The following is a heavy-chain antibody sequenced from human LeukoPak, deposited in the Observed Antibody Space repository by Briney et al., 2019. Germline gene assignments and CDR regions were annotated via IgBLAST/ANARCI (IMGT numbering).Heavy chain of an antibody. CDR3: NRVVYYYYMDV. V-gene: IGHV3-72*01. CDR1: GFSFSDHY. CDR2: TRNKANSYTT. J-gene: IGHJ6*03. Sequence: GSLRLSCAASGFSFSDHYMDWVRQAPGKGLEWVGRTRNKANSYTTEYAASVKGRFTISRDDSKNSLFLQMNSLKTEDTAVYYCNRVVYYYYMDVWGKGTTVTVSS.